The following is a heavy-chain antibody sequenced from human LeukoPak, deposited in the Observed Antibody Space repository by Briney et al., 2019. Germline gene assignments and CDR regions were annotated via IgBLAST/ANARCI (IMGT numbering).Heavy chain of an antibody. V-gene: IGHV3-74*01. CDR3: AREAAAGLGY. CDR2: INSDGSRT. J-gene: IGHJ4*02. D-gene: IGHD6-13*01. Sequence: GGSLRLSCAASGFTFSSYSMNWVRQAPGKGLVWVSRINSDGSRTSYADSVKGRFTISRDNAKNTLYLQMNSLRGEDTAVYYCAREAAAGLGYWGQGTLVTVSS. CDR1: GFTFSSYS.